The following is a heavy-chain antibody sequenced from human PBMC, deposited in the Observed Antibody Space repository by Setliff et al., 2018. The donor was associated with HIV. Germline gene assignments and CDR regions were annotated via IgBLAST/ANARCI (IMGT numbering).Heavy chain of an antibody. CDR1: GYTFTSYD. V-gene: IGHV1-8*02. CDR3: ARARTDYYDRRRRSHYYIDV. Sequence: ASVKVFCKASGYTFTSYDINWVRQAAGQGLEWMGWMNPDSRNTGYAQRFEGSVTMTWDTSISTAYMELNNVKFEDTAIYYCARARTDYYDRRRRSHYYIDVWARGATVTVSS. J-gene: IGHJ6*03. CDR2: MNPDSRNT. D-gene: IGHD3-22*01.